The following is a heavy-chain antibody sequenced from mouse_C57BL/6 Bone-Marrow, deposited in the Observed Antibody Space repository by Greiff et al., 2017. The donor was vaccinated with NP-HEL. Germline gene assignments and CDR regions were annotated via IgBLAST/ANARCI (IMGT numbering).Heavy chain of an antibody. D-gene: IGHD1-1*01. V-gene: IGHV1-81*01. J-gene: IGHJ1*03. CDR2: IYPRSGNT. CDR3: ARGGVVATYWYFDV. Sequence: LVESGAELARPGASAKLSCKASGYTFTSYGISWVKQRTGQGLEWIGEIYPRSGNTYYNEKFKGKATLTADKSSSTAYMELRSLTSEDSAVYFCARGGVVATYWYFDVWGTGTTVTVSS. CDR1: GYTFTSYG.